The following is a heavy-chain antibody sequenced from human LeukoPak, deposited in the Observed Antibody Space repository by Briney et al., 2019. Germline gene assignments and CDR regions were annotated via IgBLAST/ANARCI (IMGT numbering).Heavy chain of an antibody. D-gene: IGHD6-25*01. J-gene: IGHJ4*02. V-gene: IGHV3-49*04. Sequence: GGSLRLSCAASGFTFSSYSMNWVRQAPGKGLEWIGFIRSKAYGGTTEYAASVKGRFIISRDDSKSIAYLQMNSLKTEDTAVYYCTRGRLQPDYWGQGTLVTVSS. CDR1: GFTFSSYS. CDR2: IRSKAYGGTT. CDR3: TRGRLQPDY.